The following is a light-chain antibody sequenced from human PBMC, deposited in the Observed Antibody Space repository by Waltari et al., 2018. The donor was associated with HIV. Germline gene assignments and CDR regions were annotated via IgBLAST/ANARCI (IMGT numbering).Light chain of an antibody. Sequence: QSVLTQTPSASRAPGQSILMSCSGTNSNVGNHFFSWFQQVSGGAPKLVIYRNDQRPSGVPARFSAAKSGSTASLAIARLQSDDEAEYFCASWDDNLNHWVFGGGTKLTV. CDR2: RND. CDR1: NSNVGNHF. J-gene: IGLJ3*02. V-gene: IGLV1-44*01. CDR3: ASWDDNLNHWV.